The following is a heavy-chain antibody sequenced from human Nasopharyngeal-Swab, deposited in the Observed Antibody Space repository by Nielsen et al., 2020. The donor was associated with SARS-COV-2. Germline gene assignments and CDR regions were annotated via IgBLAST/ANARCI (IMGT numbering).Heavy chain of an antibody. CDR2: SRNKANSYTT. CDR3: ARGLSSIWTSGLGV. CDR1: GFTFSAHY. J-gene: IGHJ6*02. D-gene: IGHD6-13*01. Sequence: GGSLRLSCAASGFTFSAHYMDWVRQAPGKGLEWVGRSRNKANSYTTEYAASVKGRFTISRDDSKNSLYLQMSSLRTEDTALYYCARGLSSIWTSGLGVWGQGTTVIVSS. V-gene: IGHV3-72*01.